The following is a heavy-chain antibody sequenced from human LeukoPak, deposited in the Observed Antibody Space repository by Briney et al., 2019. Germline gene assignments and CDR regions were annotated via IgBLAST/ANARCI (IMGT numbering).Heavy chain of an antibody. CDR1: GYTFTSYG. D-gene: IGHD5-18*01. Sequence: ASVKVSCKASGYTFTSYGISWVRQAPGQGLEWMGIINPSGGSTSYAQKFQGRVTMTRDTSTSTVYMELSSLRSEDTAVYYCAREGDTAMVSRMDVWGKGTTATVSS. J-gene: IGHJ6*04. CDR3: AREGDTAMVSRMDV. CDR2: INPSGGST. V-gene: IGHV1-46*03.